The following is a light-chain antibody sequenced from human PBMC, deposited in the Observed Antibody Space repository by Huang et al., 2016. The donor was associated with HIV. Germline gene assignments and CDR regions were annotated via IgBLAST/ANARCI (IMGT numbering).Light chain of an antibody. CDR2: AAS. Sequence: DIQMTQSPSSLFASVGDRVTITCRASQGISTSLAWYQQNPGKAPKLLLFAASRLESGVPSMFSGSISGPDYTLTISSLQPEDFATYYCQQYYSSPPTFGGGTKVAI. CDR3: QQYYSSPPT. J-gene: IGKJ4*01. CDR1: QGISTS. V-gene: IGKV1-NL1*01.